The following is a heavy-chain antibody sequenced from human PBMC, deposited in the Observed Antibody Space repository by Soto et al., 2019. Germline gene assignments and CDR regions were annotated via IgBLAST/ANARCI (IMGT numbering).Heavy chain of an antibody. Sequence: QVQLVASGGGVVQPGRSLRLSCAASGFTFSSYAMHWVRQDPGKGLEWVAVISYDGSNKYYADSVKGRFTISRDNSKNTLYLQMNSLRAEDTAVYYCARDLTYYDFWSGYYGGIYYYYYYGMDVWGQGTTVTVSS. CDR2: ISYDGSNK. J-gene: IGHJ6*02. V-gene: IGHV3-30-3*01. CDR1: GFTFSSYA. CDR3: ARDLTYYDFWSGYYGGIYYYYYYGMDV. D-gene: IGHD3-3*01.